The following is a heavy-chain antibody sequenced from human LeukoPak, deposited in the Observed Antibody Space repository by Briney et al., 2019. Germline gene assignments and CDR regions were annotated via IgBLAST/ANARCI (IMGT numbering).Heavy chain of an antibody. J-gene: IGHJ5*02. Sequence: PSETLSLTCAVYGGSFSGYYWSWIRQPPGKGLECIGEINHSGSTNYNPSLKSRVTISVDTSKNQFSLKLSSVTAADTAVYYCARGRLLNWFDPWGQGTLVTVSS. CDR3: ARGRLLNWFDP. CDR2: INHSGST. CDR1: GGSFSGYY. V-gene: IGHV4-34*01.